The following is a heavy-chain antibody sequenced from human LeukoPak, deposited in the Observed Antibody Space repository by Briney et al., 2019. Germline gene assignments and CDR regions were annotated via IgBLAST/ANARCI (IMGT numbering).Heavy chain of an antibody. CDR1: GYTFTSYA. D-gene: IGHD6-13*01. V-gene: IGHV1-3*01. CDR3: ARISSSWYYFGY. J-gene: IGHJ4*02. Sequence: ASVKVSCKASGYTFTSYAMHWVRQAPGQRLEWMGWINAGNGNTKYSQKFQGRVTITRDTSASTAYMELSSLRSEDTAVYYCARISSSWYYFGYWGQGTLVTVSS. CDR2: INAGNGNT.